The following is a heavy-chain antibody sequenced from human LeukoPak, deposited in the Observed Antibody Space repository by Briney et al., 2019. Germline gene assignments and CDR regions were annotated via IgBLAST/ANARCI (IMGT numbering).Heavy chain of an antibody. D-gene: IGHD3-3*01. CDR3: ASASYYDFWSGYYELVHFDY. J-gene: IGHJ4*02. CDR1: GGSISSSSYY. Sequence: SETLSLTCTVSGGSISSSSYYWGWIRQPPGKGLEWIGSIDYSGSTYYNPSLKSRVTISVDTSKNQFSLKLSSVTAADTAVYYCASASYYDFWSGYYELVHFDYWGQGTLVTVSS. V-gene: IGHV4-39*01. CDR2: IDYSGST.